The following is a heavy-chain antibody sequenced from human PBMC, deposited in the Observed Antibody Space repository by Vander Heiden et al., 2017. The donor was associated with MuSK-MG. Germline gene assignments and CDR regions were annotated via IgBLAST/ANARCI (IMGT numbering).Heavy chain of an antibody. CDR2: ISSSSSYI. V-gene: IGHV3-21*01. CDR3: ARDQGRIYGY. Sequence: EVRLVESGGGLVKPGGPLRLSCAASGFTFSSYSMNWVRHAPGKGLEWVSSISSSSSYIYYADSVKGRFTISRDNAKNSLYLQMNSLRAEDTAVYYCARDQGRIYGYWGQGTLVTVSS. D-gene: IGHD3-10*01. J-gene: IGHJ4*02. CDR1: GFTFSSYS.